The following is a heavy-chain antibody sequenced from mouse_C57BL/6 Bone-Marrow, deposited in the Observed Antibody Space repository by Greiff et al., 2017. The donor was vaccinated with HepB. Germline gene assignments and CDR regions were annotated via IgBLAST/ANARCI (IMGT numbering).Heavy chain of an antibody. D-gene: IGHD2-4*01. CDR3: YDYDENYFDY. CDR1: GFNIKDDY. Sequence: EVKLQQSGAELVRPGASVKLSCTASGFNIKDDYMHWVKQRPEQGLEWIGWIDPENGDTEYASKFQGKATITADTSSNTAYLQLSSLTSEDTAVYYCYDYDENYFDYWGQGTTLTVSS. CDR2: IDPENGDT. J-gene: IGHJ2*01. V-gene: IGHV14-4*01.